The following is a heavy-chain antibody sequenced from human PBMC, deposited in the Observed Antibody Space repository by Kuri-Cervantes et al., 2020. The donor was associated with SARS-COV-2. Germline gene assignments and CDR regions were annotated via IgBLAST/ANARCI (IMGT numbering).Heavy chain of an antibody. CDR3: ARDTQWELPLDY. CDR1: GGTFSSYA. V-gene: IGHV1-69*05. Sequence: SVKVSCKASGGTFSSYAISWVRQAPGQGLEWMGGIIPILGTANYAQKFQGRVTITTDESTSTAYMELRSLRSDDTAVYYCARDTQWELPLDYWGQGTLVTVSS. J-gene: IGHJ4*02. D-gene: IGHD1-26*01. CDR2: IIPILGTA.